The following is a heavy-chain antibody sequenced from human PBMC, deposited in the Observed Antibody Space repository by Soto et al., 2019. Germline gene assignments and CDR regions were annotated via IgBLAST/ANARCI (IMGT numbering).Heavy chain of an antibody. CDR2: INGRGNYI. CDR1: GFTFSTYT. J-gene: IGHJ4*02. CDR3: VREDGKVGTTSAFDY. Sequence: GSLRLSCASSGFTFSTYTMNWVRQAPGKGLEWVSSINGRGNYIYYAESVKGRFTISRDNAKNSLYLQMDRLRAEDTALYYCVREDGKVGTTSAFDYWGLGALVTVSS. V-gene: IGHV3-21*01. D-gene: IGHD1-26*01.